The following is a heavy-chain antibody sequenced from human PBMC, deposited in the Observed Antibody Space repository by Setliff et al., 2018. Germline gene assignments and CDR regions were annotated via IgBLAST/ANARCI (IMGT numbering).Heavy chain of an antibody. CDR1: GFTFSTYR. Sequence: PGESLRLSCAASGFTFSTYRMHWVRQAPGKGLEWVAVIWDDGGNKYHADSVKGRFTISRDNSKNTLYLQMNSLRPEGTAVYYCARTCSGSGCYAGLESWGQGTPVTVSS. D-gene: IGHD2-15*01. V-gene: IGHV3-33*08. J-gene: IGHJ4*02. CDR2: IWDDGGNK. CDR3: ARTCSGSGCYAGLES.